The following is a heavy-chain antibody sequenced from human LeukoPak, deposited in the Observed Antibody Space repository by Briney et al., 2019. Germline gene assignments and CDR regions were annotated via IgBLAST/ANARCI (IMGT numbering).Heavy chain of an antibody. V-gene: IGHV3-64*01. J-gene: IGHJ4*02. CDR3: ARAEGYYYDSSGDY. Sequence: GGSLRLSCAASGFTFSSYAMHWLRQAPGKGLEYVSAISSNGGSTYYANSVKGRFTISRDNSKNTLYLQMGSLRAEDMAVYYCARAEGYYYDSSGDYWGQGTLVTVSS. CDR2: ISSNGGST. CDR1: GFTFSSYA. D-gene: IGHD3-22*01.